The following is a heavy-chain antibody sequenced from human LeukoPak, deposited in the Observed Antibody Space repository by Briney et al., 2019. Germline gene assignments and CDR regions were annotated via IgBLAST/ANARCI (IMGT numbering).Heavy chain of an antibody. Sequence: AGGSLRLSCAASGFTFSSYGMHWVRQAPGKGLEWVAVIWYDGSNKYYADSVKGRFTISRDNSKNTLYLQMNSLRAEDTAVYYCAREKLRFWSGYYTWYYGMDVWGQGTTVTVSS. D-gene: IGHD3-3*01. CDR3: AREKLRFWSGYYTWYYGMDV. CDR2: IWYDGSNK. J-gene: IGHJ6*02. V-gene: IGHV3-33*01. CDR1: GFTFSSYG.